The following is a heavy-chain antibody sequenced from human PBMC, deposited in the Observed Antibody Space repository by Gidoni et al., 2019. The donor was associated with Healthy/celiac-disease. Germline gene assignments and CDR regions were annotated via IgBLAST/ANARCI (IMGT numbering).Heavy chain of an antibody. CDR1: GYSSTSYW. CDR3: ARHVGSMITFGGVIVRNWDLDY. V-gene: IGHV5-10-1*03. D-gene: IGHD3-16*02. CDR2: IDPSDSYT. J-gene: IGHJ4*02. Sequence: EVQLVQSGAEVKKPGESLRISCKGSGYSSTSYWISWVRQMPGKGLEWMGRIDPSDSYTNYSPSFQGHVTISADKSISTAYLQWSSLKASDTAMYYCARHVGSMITFGGVIVRNWDLDYWGQGTLVTVSS.